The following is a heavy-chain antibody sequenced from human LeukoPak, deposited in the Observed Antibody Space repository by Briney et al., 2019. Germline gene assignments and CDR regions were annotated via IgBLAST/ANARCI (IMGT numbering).Heavy chain of an antibody. CDR2: IFGSGGSP. CDR1: GFTFGSHA. D-gene: IGHD5-18*01. V-gene: IGHV3-23*01. CDR3: GKTTVGYSSGQKPAWPVDF. Sequence: GGSLRLSCEASGFTFGSHAMYWVRQAPGKGLEWVAGIFGSGGSPHYADSVKGRFTIPRDNPRNTVYLQINSLRDDDTAVYYCGKTTVGYSSGQKPAWPVDFWGQGTLVTVSS. J-gene: IGHJ4*02.